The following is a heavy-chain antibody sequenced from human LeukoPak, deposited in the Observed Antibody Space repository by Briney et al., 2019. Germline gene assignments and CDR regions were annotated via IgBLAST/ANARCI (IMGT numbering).Heavy chain of an antibody. J-gene: IGHJ4*02. V-gene: IGHV4-34*01. CDR3: ARGFVAYGDYGGD. Sequence: SETLSLTCVFYGGSFSGYYWSWIRQPPGKGLEWIGEINHSGSTNYNPSLKSRVTISVDTSKNQFSLKLSSVTAADTAVYYCARGFVAYGDYGGDWGQGTLVTVSS. D-gene: IGHD4-17*01. CDR2: INHSGST. CDR1: GGSFSGYY.